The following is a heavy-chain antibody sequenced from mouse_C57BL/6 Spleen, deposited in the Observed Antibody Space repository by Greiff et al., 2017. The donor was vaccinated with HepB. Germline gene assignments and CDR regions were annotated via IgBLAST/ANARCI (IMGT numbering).Heavy chain of an antibody. D-gene: IGHD2-4*01. J-gene: IGHJ4*01. Sequence: VQLQQSGPELVKPGASVKISCKASGYAFSSSWMNWVKQRPGKGLEWIGRIYPGDGDTNYNGKFKGKATLTADKSSSTAYMQRSSLTSEDSAVYFCESGDYGGGYYAMDYWGQGTSVTVSS. CDR3: ESGDYGGGYYAMDY. CDR2: IYPGDGDT. V-gene: IGHV1-82*01. CDR1: GYAFSSSW.